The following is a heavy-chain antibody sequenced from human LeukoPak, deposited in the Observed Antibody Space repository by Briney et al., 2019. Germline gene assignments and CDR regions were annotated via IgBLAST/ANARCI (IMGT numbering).Heavy chain of an antibody. CDR2: IYTSGST. J-gene: IGHJ4*02. CDR3: ARELGYGGSYYLDY. Sequence: SETLSLTCTVSGGSISSYYWSWIRQPAGKGLEWIGRIYTSGSTNYNPSLKSRVTMSVDTSKNQFSLKLSSVTAADTAVYDCARELGYGGSYYLDYWGQGTLVTVSS. V-gene: IGHV4-4*07. D-gene: IGHD1-26*01. CDR1: GGSISSYY.